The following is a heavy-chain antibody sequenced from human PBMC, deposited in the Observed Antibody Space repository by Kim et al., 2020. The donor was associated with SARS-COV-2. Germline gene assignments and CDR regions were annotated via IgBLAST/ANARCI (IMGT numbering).Heavy chain of an antibody. Sequence: GGSLRLSCAASGFTFSSYAMSWVRQAPGKGLEWVSAISGSGGSTYYADSVKGRFTISRDNSKNTLYLQMNSLRAEDTAVYYCAKVGDCSGGSCYLSFWHYYYYGMDVWVQGTTVTVSS. CDR2: ISGSGGST. D-gene: IGHD2-15*01. CDR1: GFTFSSYA. CDR3: AKVGDCSGGSCYLSFWHYYYYGMDV. J-gene: IGHJ6*02. V-gene: IGHV3-23*01.